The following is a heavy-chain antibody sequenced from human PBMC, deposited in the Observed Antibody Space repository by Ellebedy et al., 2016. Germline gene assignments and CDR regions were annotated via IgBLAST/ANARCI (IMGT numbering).Heavy chain of an antibody. CDR2: IRSKANSYAT. J-gene: IGHJ6*02. CDR1: GATFSGSA. CDR3: SVHYYYYYGMDV. D-gene: IGHD3-10*02. Sequence: GESLKISCAASGATFSGSAMHWVRQASGQGLEWVGRIRSKANSYATTYAASVKGRFTFSRDDSKNTAYLQMNSLKTEDTAVYYCSVHYYYYYGMDVWGQGTTVTVSS. V-gene: IGHV3-73*01.